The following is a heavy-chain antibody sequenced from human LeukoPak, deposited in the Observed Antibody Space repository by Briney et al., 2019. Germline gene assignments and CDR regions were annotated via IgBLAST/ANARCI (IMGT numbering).Heavy chain of an antibody. CDR1: GGSISSYY. Sequence: SETLSLTCTVSGGSISSYYWSWIRQPPGKGLEWIGYIYYSGSTNYNPSLKSRVTISVDTSKNQFSLKLSSVTAADTAVYYCARHVAARPNYFDYWGQGALVTVSS. CDR3: ARHVAARPNYFDY. V-gene: IGHV4-59*01. D-gene: IGHD6-6*01. CDR2: IYYSGST. J-gene: IGHJ4*02.